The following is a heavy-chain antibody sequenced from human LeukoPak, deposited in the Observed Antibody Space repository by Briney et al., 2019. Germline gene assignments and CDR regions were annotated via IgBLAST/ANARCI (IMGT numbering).Heavy chain of an antibody. CDR3: ARGGYDFWSGYGPVDY. CDR2: IYTSGST. D-gene: IGHD3-3*01. J-gene: IGHJ4*02. CDR1: GGSLSSGSYY. Sequence: SQTLSLTCTVSGGSLSSGSYYWRWLRQPAGKGLEWVGCIYTSGSTNYNPSLKSRVTISVDTSKNQCSLKLSSVTAADTAVYYCARGGYDFWSGYGPVDYWGQGTLVTVSS. V-gene: IGHV4-61*02.